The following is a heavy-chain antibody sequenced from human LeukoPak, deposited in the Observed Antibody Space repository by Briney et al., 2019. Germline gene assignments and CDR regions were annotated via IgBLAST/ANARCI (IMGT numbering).Heavy chain of an antibody. CDR2: ISYDGSNK. V-gene: IGHV3-30*04. D-gene: IGHD4-17*01. CDR1: GFTFSSYA. Sequence: PGGSLRLSCAASGFTFSSYAMHWVRQAPGKGLEWVAVISYDGSNKYYADSVKGRFTISRDNSKNTLYLQMNSLRAEDTAVYYCARDSNDYGDYDSFYYYYYMDVWGKGTTVTISS. CDR3: ARDSNDYGDYDSFYYYYYMDV. J-gene: IGHJ6*03.